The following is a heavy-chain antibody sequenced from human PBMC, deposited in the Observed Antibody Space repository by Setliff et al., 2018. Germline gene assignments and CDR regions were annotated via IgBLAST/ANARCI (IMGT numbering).Heavy chain of an antibody. CDR1: GYTFINYG. D-gene: IGHD3-22*01. J-gene: IGHJ6*03. CDR2: ISPYNGNT. V-gene: IGHV1-18*01. Sequence: GASVKVSCKTSGYTFINYGFTWVRQAPGQGLEWMGWISPYNGNTNSAQKFQGRVTMTTDTSTSTAYMELKSLGYDDTAVYYCARGITSGGYWGQRFLYLDVWGRGTTVTVSS. CDR3: ARGITSGGYWGQRFLYLDV.